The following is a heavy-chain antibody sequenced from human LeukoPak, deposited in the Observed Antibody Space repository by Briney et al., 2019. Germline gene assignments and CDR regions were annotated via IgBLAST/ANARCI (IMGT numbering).Heavy chain of an antibody. V-gene: IGHV1-2*02. Sequence: GASVKVSCKASGYTFTSYGISWVRQAPGQGLEWMGWINPNSGGTNYAQKFQGRVTMTRDTSISTAYMELSRLRSDDTAVYYCARCELRYFDASFDYWGQGTLVTVSS. CDR1: GYTFTSYG. J-gene: IGHJ4*02. D-gene: IGHD3-9*01. CDR3: ARCELRYFDASFDY. CDR2: INPNSGGT.